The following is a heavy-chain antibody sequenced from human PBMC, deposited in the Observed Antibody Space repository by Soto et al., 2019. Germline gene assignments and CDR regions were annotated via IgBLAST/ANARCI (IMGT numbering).Heavy chain of an antibody. CDR2: INTYNGNT. J-gene: IGHJ2*01. CDR3: ARAPSWWYFDL. Sequence: ASVKVSCKASGYSFTRYGIAWARQAPGQGLEWMGWINTYNGNTNYAQKLQGRVTITTDTSASTAYMELSSLRSKDTAVYYCARAPSWWYFDLWGRGTLVTVSS. V-gene: IGHV1-18*01. CDR1: GYSFTRYG.